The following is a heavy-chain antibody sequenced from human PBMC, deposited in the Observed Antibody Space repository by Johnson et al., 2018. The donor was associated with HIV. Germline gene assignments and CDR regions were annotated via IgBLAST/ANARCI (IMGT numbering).Heavy chain of an antibody. J-gene: IGHJ3*02. Sequence: VQLVESGGGVVQPWRSLRLSCAASGFTFSSYAMHWVRQAPGKGLEWVSAISGSGGSTYYADSVKGRFTISRDNSKNTLYLQMNSLRAEDTAVYYCAKGGYSYGNAFDIWGQGTMVTVSS. D-gene: IGHD5-18*01. CDR1: GFTFSSYA. CDR2: ISGSGGST. V-gene: IGHV3-23*04. CDR3: AKGGYSYGNAFDI.